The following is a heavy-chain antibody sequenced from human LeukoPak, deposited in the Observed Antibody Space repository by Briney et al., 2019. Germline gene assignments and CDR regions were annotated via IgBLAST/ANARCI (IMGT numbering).Heavy chain of an antibody. J-gene: IGHJ4*02. CDR3: ARSSGYSSGWYVAYYFDY. V-gene: IGHV1-69*13. Sequence: VASVKVSCKASGGTFSSYAISWVRQAPGQGLEWMGGIIPIFGTANYAQKFQGRVTITADESTSTAYMELSSLRSEDTAVYYCARSSGYSSGWYVAYYFDYWGQGTLVTVSS. CDR1: GGTFSSYA. CDR2: IIPIFGTA. D-gene: IGHD6-19*01.